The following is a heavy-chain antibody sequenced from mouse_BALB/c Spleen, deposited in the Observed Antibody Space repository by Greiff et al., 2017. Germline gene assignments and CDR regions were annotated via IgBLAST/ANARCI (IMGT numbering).Heavy chain of an antibody. D-gene: IGHD2-2*01. CDR2: IYPGGGYT. V-gene: IGHV1-63*02. J-gene: IGHJ4*01. CDR1: GYTFTNYW. Sequence: QVQLQQSGAELVRPGTSVKMSCKAAGYTFTNYWIGWVKQRPGHGLEWIGDIYPGGGYTNYNEKFKSKATLTLDTSSSTAYMQLSSLTSEDSAVYYCSRSGGYDDGDYYAMDYWGQGTSVTVSS. CDR3: SRSGGYDDGDYYAMDY.